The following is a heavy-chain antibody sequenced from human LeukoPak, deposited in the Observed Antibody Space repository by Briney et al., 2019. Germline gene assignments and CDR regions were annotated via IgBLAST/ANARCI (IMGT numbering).Heavy chain of an antibody. J-gene: IGHJ6*03. CDR3: ARQVSIVVVIATPSYMDV. CDR2: IYYSGST. D-gene: IGHD2-21*01. V-gene: IGHV4-39*01. CDR1: GGSISSSSYY. Sequence: PSETLSLTCTVSGGSISSSSYYWGWIRQPPGKGLEWIGSIYYSGSTYYNPSLKSRVTISVDTSKNQFSLKLSSVTAADTAVYYCARQVSIVVVIATPSYMDVWGKGTTVTVSS.